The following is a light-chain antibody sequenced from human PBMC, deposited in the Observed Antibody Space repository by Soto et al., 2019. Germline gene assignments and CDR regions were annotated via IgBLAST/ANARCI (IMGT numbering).Light chain of an antibody. Sequence: ENVLTQSPGTLSLSPGERATLSCRASQTVSSYLTWYQQRPGQAPRLLIYGASRRATGIPDRFSGSGSGTDFTLTISRLEPEDFAPYYCQQYSTSPITFGQGTRLEIK. CDR3: QQYSTSPIT. CDR1: QTVSSY. V-gene: IGKV3-20*01. CDR2: GAS. J-gene: IGKJ5*01.